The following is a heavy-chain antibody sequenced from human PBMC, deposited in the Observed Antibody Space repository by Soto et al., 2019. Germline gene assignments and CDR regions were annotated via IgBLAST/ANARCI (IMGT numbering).Heavy chain of an antibody. Sequence: QITWKESGPTLVKPTQTLTLTCTFYGFSLTSGVVGVGWIRQHPGEDLEWLALIYWNDEQYYNPSRRNRRTINRDNSKNKVVLPMTNTDPVETATYSYAHRLPGPAEYDVWGHGTTVTVS. CDR2: IYWNDEQ. J-gene: IGHJ6*02. D-gene: IGHD6-6*01. CDR1: GFSLTSGVVG. V-gene: IGHV2-5*01. CDR3: AHRLPGPAEYDV.